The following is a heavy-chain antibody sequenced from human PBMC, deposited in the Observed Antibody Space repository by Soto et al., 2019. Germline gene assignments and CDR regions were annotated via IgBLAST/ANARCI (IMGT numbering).Heavy chain of an antibody. CDR3: ARSRKEWLLLDY. V-gene: IGHV1-69*01. J-gene: IGHJ4*02. Sequence: QVQLVQSGAEVKKPGSSVKVSCKASGGTFSSYAISWVRQAPGQGFVWMGGIIPIFGTANYAQKFQGRVTITADESTSTAYMELSSLRSEDTAVYYCARSRKEWLLLDYWGQGTLVTVSS. CDR1: GGTFSSYA. CDR2: IIPIFGTA. D-gene: IGHD3-22*01.